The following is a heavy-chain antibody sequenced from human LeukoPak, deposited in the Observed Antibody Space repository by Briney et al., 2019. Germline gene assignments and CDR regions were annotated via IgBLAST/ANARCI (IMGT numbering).Heavy chain of an antibody. CDR1: GFTFSSYA. D-gene: IGHD6-19*01. Sequence: GGSLKLSFAASGFTFSSYAMHGVRQAPGKGLEWGAVISYDGSNKYYADSVKGRFTISRDNSKNTLYLQMNSLRAEDTAVYYCARAVAVAGTFQTWGQGTLVTVSS. V-gene: IGHV3-30*04. CDR2: ISYDGSNK. J-gene: IGHJ5*02. CDR3: ARAVAVAGTFQT.